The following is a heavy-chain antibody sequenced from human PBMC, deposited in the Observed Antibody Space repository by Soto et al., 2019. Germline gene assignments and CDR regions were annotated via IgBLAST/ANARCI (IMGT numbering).Heavy chain of an antibody. V-gene: IGHV1-18*04. J-gene: IGHJ6*02. CDR3: AXQEYSGYDRHYYYGMDV. CDR2: ISVYNRNT. D-gene: IGHD5-12*01. CDR1: GYTFTTYG. Sequence: ASVKVSCKASGYTFTTYGFSWVRRAPGQGLEWMGWISVYNRNTNYAQKLQGRVTMTTDTSTSTAYMELRSLRSDDTAVYYCAXQEYSGYDRHYYYGMDVWGQGTTVTVSS.